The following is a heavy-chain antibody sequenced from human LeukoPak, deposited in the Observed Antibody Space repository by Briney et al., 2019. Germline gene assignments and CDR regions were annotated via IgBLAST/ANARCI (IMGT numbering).Heavy chain of an antibody. CDR1: GFTFDDYA. CDR2: ISYDGSNK. J-gene: IGHJ5*02. V-gene: IGHV3-30-3*01. CDR3: AREVSRVQWLVRRRYWFDP. Sequence: PGGSLRLSCAASGFTFDDYAMHWVRQAPGKGLEWVAVISYDGSNKYYADSVKGRFTISRDNSKNTLYLQMNSLRAEDTAVYYCAREVSRVQWLVRRRYWFDPWGQGTLVTVSS. D-gene: IGHD6-19*01.